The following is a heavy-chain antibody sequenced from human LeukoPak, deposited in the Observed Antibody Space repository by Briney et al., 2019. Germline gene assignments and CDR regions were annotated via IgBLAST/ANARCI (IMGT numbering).Heavy chain of an antibody. V-gene: IGHV3-21*01. D-gene: IGHD6-13*01. Sequence: GGSLRLSCAASGFTFSSYSMNWVRQAPGKGLEWVSSISSSSSYIYYADSVKGRFTISRDNAKNSLYLQMNSLRAEDTAVYYCARNSIAAAGTFDYWGQGTLVTVSS. CDR3: ARNSIAAAGTFDY. CDR1: GFTFSSYS. J-gene: IGHJ4*02. CDR2: ISSSSSYI.